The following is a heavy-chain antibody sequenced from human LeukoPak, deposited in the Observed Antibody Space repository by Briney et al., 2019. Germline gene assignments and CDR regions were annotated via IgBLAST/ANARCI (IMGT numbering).Heavy chain of an antibody. D-gene: IGHD3-10*01. Sequence: GGSLRLSCAASGFTFSSYAMSWVRQAPGKGLEWVSAISGSGGSTYYADSVKGRFTISRGNSKNTLYLQMNSLRAEDTAVYYCAKARQLWFGELDYYFDYWGQGTLVTISS. J-gene: IGHJ4*02. CDR2: ISGSGGST. CDR1: GFTFSSYA. V-gene: IGHV3-23*01. CDR3: AKARQLWFGELDYYFDY.